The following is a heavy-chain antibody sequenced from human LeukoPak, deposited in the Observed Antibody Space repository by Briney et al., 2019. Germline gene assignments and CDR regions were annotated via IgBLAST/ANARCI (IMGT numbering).Heavy chain of an antibody. CDR3: ARDRFGVDI. J-gene: IGHJ3*02. Sequence: PGGSLRLSCAASGFTFSSYWMSWVRQAPGKGLEWVANIMQDESEKYYVDSVKGRFTISRDNAKDSLYLQVNNLRVEDTAVYYCARDRFGVDIWGQGTMVTVSS. CDR2: IMQDESEK. D-gene: IGHD3-16*01. V-gene: IGHV3-7*01. CDR1: GFTFSSYW.